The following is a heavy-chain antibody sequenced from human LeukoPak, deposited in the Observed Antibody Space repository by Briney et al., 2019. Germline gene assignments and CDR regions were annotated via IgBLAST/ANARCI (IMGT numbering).Heavy chain of an antibody. J-gene: IGHJ5*02. CDR3: ARALDYGDYRSWFDP. CDR2: INPSGGST. CDR1: VYTFTSYY. D-gene: IGHD4-17*01. V-gene: IGHV1-46*01. Sequence: ASVNVSCKASVYTFTSYYMHWVRQAPGQGLEWMGIINPSGGSTSYAQKFQGRVTMTRDTSTSTVYMELSSLRSEDTAVYYCARALDYGDYRSWFDPWGQGTLVTVSS.